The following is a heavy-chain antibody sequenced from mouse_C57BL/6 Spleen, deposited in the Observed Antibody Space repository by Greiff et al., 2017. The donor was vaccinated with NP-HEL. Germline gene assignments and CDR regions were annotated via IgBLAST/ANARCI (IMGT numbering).Heavy chain of an antibody. Sequence: EVQLVESGGGLVQPGGSMKLSCVASGFPFSNYWMNWVRQSPEKGLEWVAQIRLKSDNYATHYAESVKGRFTISRDDSKSSVYLQMNNLRAEDTGIYYCTEDGPTGYCDYWGQGTTLTVSS. CDR3: TEDGPTGYCDY. V-gene: IGHV6-3*01. D-gene: IGHD2-3*01. J-gene: IGHJ2*01. CDR1: GFPFSNYW. CDR2: IRLKSDNYAT.